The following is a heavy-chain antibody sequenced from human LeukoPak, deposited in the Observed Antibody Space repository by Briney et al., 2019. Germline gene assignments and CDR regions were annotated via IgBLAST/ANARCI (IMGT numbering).Heavy chain of an antibody. D-gene: IGHD6-19*01. Sequence: GGSLRLSCAASGFTVSNNFMSWVRQTPEKGLEWVSVIYSDGSTYYADSVKGRFTISRDSSKNTLYLQMNSLRAEDTAVYYCARSGSGWFDFWGQGTLATVSS. CDR2: IYSDGST. CDR3: ARSGSGWFDF. CDR1: GFTVSNNF. V-gene: IGHV3-53*01. J-gene: IGHJ4*02.